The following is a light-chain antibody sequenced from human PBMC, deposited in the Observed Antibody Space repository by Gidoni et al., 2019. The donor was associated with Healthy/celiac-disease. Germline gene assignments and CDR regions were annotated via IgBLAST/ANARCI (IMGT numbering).Light chain of an antibody. CDR3: QQSYSTFWT. Sequence: DIQMTQSPSSLAASVGDRVTITCRASHSISSNLNWYQQKPGKAPKLLIYAASSLQSGVPSRFSGSGSGTDFTLTISSLQPEDFATYYCQQSYSTFWTFXXXTKVEIK. J-gene: IGKJ1*01. CDR1: HSISSN. V-gene: IGKV1-39*01. CDR2: AAS.